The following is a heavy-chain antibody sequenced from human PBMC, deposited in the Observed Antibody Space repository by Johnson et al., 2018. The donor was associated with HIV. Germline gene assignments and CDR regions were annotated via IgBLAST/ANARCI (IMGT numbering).Heavy chain of an antibody. CDR3: ARDREYGLAWGWALDI. J-gene: IGHJ3*02. CDR1: GFSFSSYA. D-gene: IGHD6-19*01. CDR2: ISYDGSNK. Sequence: QVQLVESGGGVVQPGRSLRLSCAASGFSFSSYAMHWVRQAPGKGLEWVAIISYDGSNKYYADSVKGRFTISRDNSKNTLYLKTNSLRVEDTALYYCARDREYGLAWGWALDIWGQGTMVSVSA. V-gene: IGHV3-30*04.